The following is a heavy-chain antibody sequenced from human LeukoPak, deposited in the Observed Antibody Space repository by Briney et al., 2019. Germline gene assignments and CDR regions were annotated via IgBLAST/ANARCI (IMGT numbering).Heavy chain of an antibody. Sequence: SETLSLTRAVYGGSFSGYYWSWIRQPPGKGLEWIGEINHSGSTNYNPSLKSRVTISVDTSKNQFSLKLNSVTAADTAVYYCARVGCSSTSCYLHYWGQGTLVTVSS. D-gene: IGHD2-2*01. CDR2: INHSGST. J-gene: IGHJ4*02. CDR1: GGSFSGYY. CDR3: ARVGCSSTSCYLHY. V-gene: IGHV4-34*01.